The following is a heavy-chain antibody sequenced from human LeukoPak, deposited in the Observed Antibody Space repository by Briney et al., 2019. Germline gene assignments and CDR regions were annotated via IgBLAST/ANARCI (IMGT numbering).Heavy chain of an antibody. CDR3: ARRPRTPRLANSSSWSSPFDY. Sequence: PSETLSLTCTVSGYSISSGYYWSWIRQPAGKGLEWIGRIYTVGSTTTYNPSLKSRVTISVDTSKNQFSLKLSSVTAADTAVYYCARRPRTPRLANSSSWSSPFDYWGQGTLVTVSS. CDR2: IYTVGST. CDR1: GYSISSGYY. J-gene: IGHJ4*02. D-gene: IGHD6-13*01. V-gene: IGHV4-61*02.